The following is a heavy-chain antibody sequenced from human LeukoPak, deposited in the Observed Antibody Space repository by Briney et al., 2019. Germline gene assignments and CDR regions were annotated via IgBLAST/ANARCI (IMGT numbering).Heavy chain of an antibody. Sequence: ASVKVSCKASGYTFTTYGITWVRQAPGQGLEWMGWISTYNGNTDSAQKLQGRVTMTTDTSTSTAYMELRSLRSDDTAVYYCARGVYDYTLADAFDTWGQGTMVTVSS. CDR1: GYTFTTYG. CDR3: ARGVYDYTLADAFDT. V-gene: IGHV1-18*01. D-gene: IGHD5/OR15-5a*01. J-gene: IGHJ3*02. CDR2: ISTYNGNT.